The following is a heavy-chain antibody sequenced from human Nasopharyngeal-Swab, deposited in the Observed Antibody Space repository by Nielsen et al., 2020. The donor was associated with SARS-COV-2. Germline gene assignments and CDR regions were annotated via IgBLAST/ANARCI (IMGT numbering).Heavy chain of an antibody. CDR3: ARGAFEYSSSWYDPYYFDY. V-gene: IGHV3-23*01. CDR2: LSGSGGYT. Sequence: GESLKISCAASRFTFSRYGMSWVRQAPGKGLEWVSTLSGSGGYTYYADSVKGRFTISRDNSKNTLYLQMNSLRVEDTAIYYCARGAFEYSSSWYDPYYFDYWGQGTLVTVSS. CDR1: RFTFSRYG. D-gene: IGHD6-19*01. J-gene: IGHJ4*02.